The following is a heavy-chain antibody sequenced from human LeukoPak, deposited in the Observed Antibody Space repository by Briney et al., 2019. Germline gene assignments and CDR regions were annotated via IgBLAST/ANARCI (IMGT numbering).Heavy chain of an antibody. CDR3: ARGGSSDYYYYMDV. CDR2: IYYSGST. CDR1: GGSISSYY. D-gene: IGHD6-6*01. J-gene: IGHJ6*03. Sequence: PSETLSLTCIVSGGSISSYYWSWIRQPPGKGLEWIGYIYYSGSTNYNPSLKSRVTISVDTSKNQFSLKLSSVTAADTAVYYCARGGSSDYYYYMDVWGKGTTVTVSS. V-gene: IGHV4-59*01.